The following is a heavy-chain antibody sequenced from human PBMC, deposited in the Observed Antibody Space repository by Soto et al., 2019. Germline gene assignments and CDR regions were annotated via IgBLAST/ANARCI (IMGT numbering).Heavy chain of an antibody. CDR1: GGSISSSSYY. CDR2: IYYSGST. Sequence: NPSETLSLTCTVSGGSISSSSYYWGWIRQPPGKGLEWIGSIYYSGSTYYNPSLKSRVTISVDTSKNQFSLKLSSVTAADTAVYYCARLLARRAYYFDYWGQGTLVTVSS. CDR3: ARLLARRAYYFDY. D-gene: IGHD2-15*01. V-gene: IGHV4-39*01. J-gene: IGHJ4*02.